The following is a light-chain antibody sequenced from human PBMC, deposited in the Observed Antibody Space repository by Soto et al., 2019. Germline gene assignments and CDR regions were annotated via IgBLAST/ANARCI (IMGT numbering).Light chain of an antibody. V-gene: IGKV3-20*01. Sequence: EIVLTQSPDTLSLSPGERSTLSFRASQRVSSDSLAWYQQQPGQAPRLLIYSTSNRATGIPDRFSGSGSGTDFTLTIRRLEPEDFALYYCQQYGRSQTFGQGTKVDIK. J-gene: IGKJ1*01. CDR3: QQYGRSQT. CDR1: QRVSSDS. CDR2: STS.